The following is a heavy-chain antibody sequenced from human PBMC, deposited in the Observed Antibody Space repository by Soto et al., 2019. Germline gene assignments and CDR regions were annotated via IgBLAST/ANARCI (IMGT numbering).Heavy chain of an antibody. CDR1: GGSISSSSYY. V-gene: IGHV4-39*01. D-gene: IGHD2-15*01. Sequence: QLQLQESGPGLVKPSETLSLTCPVSGGSISSSSYYWGWIRQPPGKGLEWIGSINYSGRTYYNPSLKGRVAISVDTSKNQFSLKLSSVTAADTAVYYCARQCIVVVVAATPFDYWGHGTLVTVSS. J-gene: IGHJ4*01. CDR2: INYSGRT. CDR3: ARQCIVVVVAATPFDY.